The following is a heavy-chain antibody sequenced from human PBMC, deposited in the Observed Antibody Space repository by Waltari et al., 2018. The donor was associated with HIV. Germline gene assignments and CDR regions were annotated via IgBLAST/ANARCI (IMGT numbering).Heavy chain of an antibody. D-gene: IGHD6-13*01. V-gene: IGHV4-34*01. CDR1: GGSFSGYY. CDR2: INHSGST. CDR3: ARGEGYSSKADI. J-gene: IGHJ3*02. Sequence: QVQLQQWGAGLLKPSETLSRTCAVSGGSFSGYYWSWISQPPGKGLEWIGEINHSGSTNYNPSLKSRVTISVDTSKNQFSLKLSSVTAADTAVYYCARGEGYSSKADIWGQGTMVTVSS.